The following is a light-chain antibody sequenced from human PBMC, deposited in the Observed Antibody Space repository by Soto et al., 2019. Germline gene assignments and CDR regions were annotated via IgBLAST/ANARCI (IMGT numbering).Light chain of an antibody. CDR3: QQFTSSPPLT. CDR2: KAS. J-gene: IGKJ1*01. CDR1: QSISSW. Sequence: DIQMTQSPSTLSASVGDRVTITCRASQSISSWLAWYQQKPGKAPKLLIYKASSLESGVPSRFSGSGSGTEFTLTISSLQPDDFAVYYCQQFTSSPPLTFGQGTKVEIK. V-gene: IGKV1-5*03.